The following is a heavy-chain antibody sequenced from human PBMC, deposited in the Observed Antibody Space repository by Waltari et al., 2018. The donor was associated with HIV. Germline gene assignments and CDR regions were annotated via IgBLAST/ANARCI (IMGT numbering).Heavy chain of an antibody. CDR3: AKLRGIDDYRNYDY. V-gene: IGHV3-30*18. J-gene: IGHJ4*02. CDR1: EFSFKNFA. CDR2: SSFDGNDK. D-gene: IGHD4-4*01. Sequence: QVHLVESGGRVVQSGKSLRLSCVASEFSFKNFAMHWVRRAPGKGVEWLGLSSFDGNDKYYADSVKGRFLLSRDNSKNTLYLQMNSLRVEDSAVYYCAKLRGIDDYRNYDYWGQGTLVSVSS.